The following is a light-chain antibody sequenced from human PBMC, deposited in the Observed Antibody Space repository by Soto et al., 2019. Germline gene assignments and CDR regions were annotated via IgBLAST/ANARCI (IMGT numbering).Light chain of an antibody. V-gene: IGKV3-20*01. CDR2: GVS. CDR3: QQYGSSPLT. J-gene: IGKJ4*01. Sequence: EIKLTQSPGIRTLSQGEGATLSCRASRSVSVHLAWYHRKPGQAPRLLIYGVSSRATGVPVSFTGSGSGTDFTLTISRLEPEDFAVYYCQQYGSSPLTFGGGTNVDIK. CDR1: RSVSVH.